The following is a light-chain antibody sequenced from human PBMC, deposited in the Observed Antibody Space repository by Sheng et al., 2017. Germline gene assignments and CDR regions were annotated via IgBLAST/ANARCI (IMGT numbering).Light chain of an antibody. J-gene: IGKJ1*01. CDR1: QSLGTD. CDR3: QQYAYWPRT. V-gene: IGKV3-15*01. Sequence: EIVLTQSPGTLSLSPGERATLSCRASQSLGTDLGWYQQKLGQAPRLLIYGASTRATGIPARFSGSGSGTEFTLTISSLQSEDFAVYYCQQYAYWPRTFGQGTKVEIK. CDR2: GAS.